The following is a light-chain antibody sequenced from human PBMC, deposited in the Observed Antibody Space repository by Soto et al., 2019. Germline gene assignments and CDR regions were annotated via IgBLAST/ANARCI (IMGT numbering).Light chain of an antibody. CDR3: QQSYSNPLT. CDR1: QSISNY. J-gene: IGKJ4*01. V-gene: IGKV1-39*01. CDR2: AAS. Sequence: DIQMTQSPSSLSASVGDRVTITCRASQSISNYLNWYQQKPGQAPKLLIYAASNLQSGVPSRFSGSGSGTDVTLTISSLQLEDFATYFCQQSYSNPLTFGGGTKVEIK.